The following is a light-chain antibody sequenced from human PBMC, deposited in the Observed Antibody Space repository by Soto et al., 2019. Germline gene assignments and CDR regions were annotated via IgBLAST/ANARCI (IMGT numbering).Light chain of an antibody. CDR1: PSVTNF. V-gene: IGKV3-20*01. J-gene: IGKJ5*01. Sequence: DIVMTQSPLSLPVTPVEPATLSCRASPSVTNFLAWYQQKPGQAPRLLISDASGRATGIPDRFSGSGSETDFSLTINRLEPEDFAVYFCQQYGSSPITFGQGTRLE. CDR3: QQYGSSPIT. CDR2: DAS.